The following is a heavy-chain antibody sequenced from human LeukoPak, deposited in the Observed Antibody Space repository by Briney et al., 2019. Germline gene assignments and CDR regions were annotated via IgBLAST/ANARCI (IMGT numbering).Heavy chain of an antibody. J-gene: IGHJ4*02. CDR3: ARRTGDCFDY. CDR1: GFIFSNSN. CDR2: ISSSSSYI. D-gene: IGHD7-27*01. V-gene: IGHV3-21*01. Sequence: GGSLRLSCAASGFIFSNSNINWARQAPGKGLEWVSSISSSSSYISYADTVKGRFTISRDNAKTSLYLQMNSLRAEDTAVYYCARRTGDCFDYWGQGTLVTVSS.